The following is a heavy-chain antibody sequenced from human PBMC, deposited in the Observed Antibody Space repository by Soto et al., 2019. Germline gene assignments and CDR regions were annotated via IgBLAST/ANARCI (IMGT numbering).Heavy chain of an antibody. V-gene: IGHV3-30*18. CDR2: ISYDGSNK. CDR3: AKDPYKKTTVTYFDY. D-gene: IGHD4-17*01. Sequence: PGGSLRLSCAASGFTFSSYGMHWVRQAPGKGLEWVAVISYDGSNKYYADSVKGRFTISRDNSKNTLYLQMDSLRAEDTAVYYCAKDPYKKTTVTYFDYWGQGTLVTVSS. CDR1: GFTFSSYG. J-gene: IGHJ4*02.